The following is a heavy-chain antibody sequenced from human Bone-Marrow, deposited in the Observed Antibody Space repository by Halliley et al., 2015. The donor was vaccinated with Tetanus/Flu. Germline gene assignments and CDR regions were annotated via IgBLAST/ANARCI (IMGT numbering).Heavy chain of an antibody. CDR2: IRRKSYGGTI. Sequence: SLRLSCTTSGFGIADFGLSWVRQTPGKGLEWVGFIRRKSYGGTIEYAAPVRGRFTISRDESKGIAYLQMNTLKTEDTAVYYCIRLNDYYDSSGYYWDYLDFWGQGTLVTVSS. V-gene: IGHV3-49*04. CDR1: GFGIADFG. CDR3: IRLNDYYDSSGYYWDYLDF. J-gene: IGHJ4*02. D-gene: IGHD3-22*01.